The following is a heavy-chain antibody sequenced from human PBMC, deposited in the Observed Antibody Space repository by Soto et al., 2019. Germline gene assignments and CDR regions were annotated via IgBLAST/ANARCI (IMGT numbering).Heavy chain of an antibody. CDR3: ARDRHYDILTGYDYGMDV. V-gene: IGHV1-18*01. J-gene: IGHJ6*02. CDR2: ISAYNGNT. D-gene: IGHD3-9*01. CDR1: GFTFTSYG. Sequence: GAPVKVSCKASGFTFTSYGISWVCQAPGQGLEWMGWISAYNGNTNYAQKLQGRVTMTRDTSISTAYMELSRLRSDDTAVYYCARDRHYDILTGYDYGMDVWGQGTTVTVSS.